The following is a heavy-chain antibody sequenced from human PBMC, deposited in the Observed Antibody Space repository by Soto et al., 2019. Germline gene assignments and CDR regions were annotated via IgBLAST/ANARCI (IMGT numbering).Heavy chain of an antibody. Sequence: EVQLVESGGGLVQPGGSLRLSCVASGFTFRSYWMSWVRQAPGKGLEWVANINEDESEKNYVDSVKGRFTISRDNAKHSLYLQMNSLRAEDTALYFCSSGDFYSGDLWGQGTLVTVSP. D-gene: IGHD4-4*01. CDR2: INEDESEK. CDR3: SSGDFYSGDL. J-gene: IGHJ5*02. V-gene: IGHV3-7*05. CDR1: GFTFRSYW.